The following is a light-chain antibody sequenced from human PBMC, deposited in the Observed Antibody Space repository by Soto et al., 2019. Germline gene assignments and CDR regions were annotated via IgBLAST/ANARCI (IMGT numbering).Light chain of an antibody. J-gene: IGKJ4*01. CDR2: DTS. V-gene: IGKV3-11*01. CDR3: QQYATSPLT. CDR1: QSVSSY. Sequence: EIVLTQSPATLSLSPGERATLSCRASQSVSSYLAWYQQKPGQAPRLLIYDTSNRATGIPARFSGSGSGTDFTLTISSLEPEDFALYYCQQYATSPLTFGGGTKVEIK.